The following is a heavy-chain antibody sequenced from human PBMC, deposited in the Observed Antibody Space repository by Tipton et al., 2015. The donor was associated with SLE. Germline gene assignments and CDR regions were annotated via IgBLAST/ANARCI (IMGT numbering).Heavy chain of an antibody. Sequence: QSGPEVKKPGASVKVSCKASGYTFTSYYMHWVRQAPGQGLAWMGIINPSGGSTSYAQKFQGRVTMTRDTSTSTVYMELSSLRSEDTAVYYCARRYDFWSGYNYMDVWGKGTTVTVSS. CDR3: ARRYDFWSGYNYMDV. J-gene: IGHJ6*03. D-gene: IGHD3-3*01. CDR2: INPSGGST. V-gene: IGHV1-46*01. CDR1: GYTFTSYY.